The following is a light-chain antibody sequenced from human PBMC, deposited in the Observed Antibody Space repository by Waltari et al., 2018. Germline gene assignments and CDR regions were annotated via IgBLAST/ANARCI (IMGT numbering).Light chain of an antibody. CDR1: QNLLYTSNHKHA. J-gene: IGKJ1*01. CDR3: QQYYSIPWT. CDR2: WAS. V-gene: IGKV4-1*01. Sequence: DIVMPQSPDSLAVSLGERATLHCTSSQNLLYTSNHKHALAWSQHKPGRPPKLLIYWASTRQSGVPDRFGGSRSGTDFTLTISSLQAEDVALYYCQQYYSIPWTFGQGTKVEIK.